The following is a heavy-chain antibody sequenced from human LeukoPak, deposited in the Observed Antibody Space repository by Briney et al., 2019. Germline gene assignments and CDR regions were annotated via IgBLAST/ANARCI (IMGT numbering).Heavy chain of an antibody. D-gene: IGHD6-19*01. Sequence: GGSLRLSCAASGFTFSSYEVNWVRQAPGKGLEWVSYISSSGSTIYYADSVKGRFTISRDNAKNSLYLQMNSLRAEDTAVYYCARESYSSGWYSFGGLDYWGQGTLVTVSS. J-gene: IGHJ4*02. V-gene: IGHV3-48*03. CDR2: ISSSGSTI. CDR3: ARESYSSGWYSFGGLDY. CDR1: GFTFSSYE.